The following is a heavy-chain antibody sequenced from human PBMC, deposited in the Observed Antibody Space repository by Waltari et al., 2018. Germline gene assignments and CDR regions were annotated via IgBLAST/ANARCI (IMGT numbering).Heavy chain of an antibody. J-gene: IGHJ4*02. CDR3: ARDRGYCGGDCYKNLDS. D-gene: IGHD2-21*01. CDR1: GFPFRAYW. V-gene: IGHV3-7*01. CDR2: IKKDGGEK. Sequence: EVQLVESGGGLVQPGGSLRLSCEAVGFPFRAYWMTWVRQAPGKGLEWVANIKKDGGEKYYVDSVKGRFTVSRDNAKNSLYLQMSSLRAEDTAVYYCARDRGYCGGDCYKNLDSWGQGTLVAVSS.